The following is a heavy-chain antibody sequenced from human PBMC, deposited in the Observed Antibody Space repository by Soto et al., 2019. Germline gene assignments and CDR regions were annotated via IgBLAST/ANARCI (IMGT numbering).Heavy chain of an antibody. CDR2: INTDGSAT. D-gene: IGHD2-21*01. CDR1: GFTFSSYW. J-gene: IGHJ4*02. V-gene: IGHV3-74*01. Sequence: VQLVESGGGLVQPGGSLRLSCAASGFTFSSYWMHWVRQVPGKGLVWVSRINTDGSATNYADSVKGRFTVSRDNAKNTQYLQMNSLRAEDTAVYYCARDGEGYWGQGTLVTVSS. CDR3: ARDGEGY.